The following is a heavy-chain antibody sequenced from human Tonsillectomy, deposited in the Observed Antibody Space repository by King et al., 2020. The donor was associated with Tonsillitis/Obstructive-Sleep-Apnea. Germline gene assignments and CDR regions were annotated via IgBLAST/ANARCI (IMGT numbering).Heavy chain of an antibody. CDR1: GGSFSGYY. V-gene: IGHV4-34*01. CDR3: AAANIVVVPAAMNYYYYRDV. J-gene: IGHJ6*03. CDR2: INHSGST. D-gene: IGHD2-2*01. Sequence: VQLQQWGAGLLKPSETLSLTCAVYGGSFSGYYWSWIRQPPGKGLEWIGEINHSGSTNYNPSLKSRVPISVDTSKNQFSLKLTSVTAADTAVYYCAAANIVVVPAAMNYYYYRDVWGRGTTVTVSS.